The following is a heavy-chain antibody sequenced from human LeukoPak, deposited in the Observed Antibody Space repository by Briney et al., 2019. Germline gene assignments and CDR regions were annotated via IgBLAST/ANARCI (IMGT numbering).Heavy chain of an antibody. CDR3: ARAMSGYYSNFDY. V-gene: IGHV3-23*01. CDR1: GFTFSSYA. J-gene: IGHJ4*02. D-gene: IGHD3-22*01. Sequence: PGGSLRLSCAASGFTFSSYAMSWVRQAPGKGLEWVSGISGSGGSTYYADSVKGRFTISRDNSKNTLYLQMNSLRAEDTAVYYCARAMSGYYSNFDYWGQGTLVTVSS. CDR2: ISGSGGST.